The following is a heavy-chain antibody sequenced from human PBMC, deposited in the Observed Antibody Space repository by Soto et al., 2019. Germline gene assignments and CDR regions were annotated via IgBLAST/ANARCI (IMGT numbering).Heavy chain of an antibody. V-gene: IGHV1-69*06. Sequence: ASVKVSCKASGGTFRTYTFSWVRQAPGQGLEWMGRIIPIFGTPYYAQKFQGRVTITADKSTSTVYMELSSLGSDDTAVYFCARGLECRGYCLDKPTWFGPSGQGTLVTVSS. CDR3: ARGLECRGYCLDKPTWFGP. J-gene: IGHJ5*02. D-gene: IGHD2-15*01. CDR2: IIPIFGTP. CDR1: GGTFRTYT.